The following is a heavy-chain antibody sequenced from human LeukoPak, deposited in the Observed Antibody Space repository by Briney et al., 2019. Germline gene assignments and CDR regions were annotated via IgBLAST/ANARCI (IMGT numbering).Heavy chain of an antibody. CDR1: GFTFSTYS. CDR2: ISSGISFI. Sequence: VGSLRLSCAASGFTFSTYSMNWVRQAPGKGLEWVSSISSGISFIYYADSVKGRFTISRDNAKNSLFLQMNSLRAEDTAVYYCARESSGYFYWGQGTLVSVSS. CDR3: ARESSGYFY. J-gene: IGHJ4*02. D-gene: IGHD3-22*01. V-gene: IGHV3-21*01.